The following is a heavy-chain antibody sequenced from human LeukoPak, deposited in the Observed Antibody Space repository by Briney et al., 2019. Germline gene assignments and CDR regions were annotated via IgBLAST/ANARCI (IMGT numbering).Heavy chain of an antibody. CDR2: ISGSGGRT. J-gene: IGHJ6*02. CDR3: AKGAVAGNYYYGMDV. Sequence: GGSLRLSCAASGFTFSSYAMSWVRQAPGKGLEWVSVISGSGGRTYYADSVKGRFTISRDNSKNTLYLQMNSLRAEDTAVYYCAKGAVAGNYYYGMDVWGQGTTVTVSS. D-gene: IGHD6-19*01. V-gene: IGHV3-23*01. CDR1: GFTFSSYA.